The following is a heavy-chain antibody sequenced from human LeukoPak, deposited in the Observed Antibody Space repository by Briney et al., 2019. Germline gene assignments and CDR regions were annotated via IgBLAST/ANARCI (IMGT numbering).Heavy chain of an antibody. Sequence: SETLSLTCAVYGGSFSGYYWSWIRQPPGKGLEWIGEINHSGSTNYNPSLKSRVTISVDTSKNQFSLKLSSVTAADTAVYYCASGVRDTAMVYYFDYWGQGTLVTVSS. CDR2: INHSGST. CDR3: ASGVRDTAMVYYFDY. CDR1: GGSFSGYY. D-gene: IGHD5-18*01. V-gene: IGHV4-34*01. J-gene: IGHJ4*02.